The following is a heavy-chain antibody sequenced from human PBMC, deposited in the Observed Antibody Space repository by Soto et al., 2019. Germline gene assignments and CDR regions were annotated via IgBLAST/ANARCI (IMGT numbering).Heavy chain of an antibody. CDR1: GGSISSYY. CDR3: ARVWGGAFDI. D-gene: IGHD3-16*01. CDR2: IYYSGST. J-gene: IGHJ3*02. V-gene: IGHV4-59*01. Sequence: SETLSLTCTVSGGSISSYYWSWIRQPPGKRLEWIGYIYYSGSTYYNPSLKSRVTISVDTSKNQFSLKLSSVTAADTAVYYCARVWGGAFDIWGQGTMVTVSS.